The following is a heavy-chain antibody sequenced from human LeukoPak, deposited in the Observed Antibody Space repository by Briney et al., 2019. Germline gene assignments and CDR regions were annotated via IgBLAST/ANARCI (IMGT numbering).Heavy chain of an antibody. Sequence: GGTLTLSCAASGFTISTYWMTWVRQAPGKGLQGVANIKPDGSQIYYVDSVKGRFTISRDNAKNSLYLQMNSLRAEDTAVYYCARDLNWETYWGEGTLVTVSS. CDR1: GFTISTYW. J-gene: IGHJ4*02. D-gene: IGHD1-1*01. V-gene: IGHV3-7*01. CDR3: ARDLNWETY. CDR2: IKPDGSQI.